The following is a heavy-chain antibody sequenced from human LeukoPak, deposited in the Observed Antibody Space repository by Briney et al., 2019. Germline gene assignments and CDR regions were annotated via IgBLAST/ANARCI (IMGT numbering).Heavy chain of an antibody. V-gene: IGHV3-23*01. CDR2: VSNSGGTT. Sequence: GGSLRLSCAASGFTFSYYAMSWVRQAPGKGLEWVSGVSNSGGTTYYADSVKGRFTVSRDNSKNMLYLQMNGLRAEDTALYYCAKENGYSYGADYFDYWGQGTLVTVSS. J-gene: IGHJ4*02. CDR1: GFTFSYYA. CDR3: AKENGYSYGADYFDY. D-gene: IGHD5-18*01.